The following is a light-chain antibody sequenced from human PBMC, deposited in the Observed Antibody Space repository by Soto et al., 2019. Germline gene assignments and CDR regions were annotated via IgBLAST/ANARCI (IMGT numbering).Light chain of an antibody. V-gene: IGKV1-5*03. CDR1: QSISTW. CDR2: KAS. CDR3: QQYNFYSRT. J-gene: IGKJ1*01. Sequence: DIQMTQSPSTLSASVGDTVTITCRASQSISTWLAWYQQKPGEAPKLLIYKASSLQGGVPSRFSGIGSVTEFTLTISSLQPDDVATYYCQQYNFYSRTFCQGTKVEIK.